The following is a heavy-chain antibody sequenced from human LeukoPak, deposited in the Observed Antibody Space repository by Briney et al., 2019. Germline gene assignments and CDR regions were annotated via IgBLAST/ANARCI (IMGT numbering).Heavy chain of an antibody. D-gene: IGHD6-19*01. J-gene: IGHJ4*02. CDR2: IYSGGST. CDR1: GFTFSSYS. V-gene: IGHV3-66*01. CDR3: ASPPVAGRDY. Sequence: PGGSLRLSCAASGFTFSSYSMSWVRQAPGKGLEWVSAIYSGGSTYYADSVKGRFTISRDNSKNTLYLQMNSLRAEDTAVYYCASPPVAGRDYWGQGTLVTVSS.